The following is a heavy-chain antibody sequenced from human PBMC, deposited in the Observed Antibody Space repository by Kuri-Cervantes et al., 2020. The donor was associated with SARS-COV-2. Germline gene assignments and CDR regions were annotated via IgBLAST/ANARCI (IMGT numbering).Heavy chain of an antibody. D-gene: IGHD2-15*01. J-gene: IGHJ6*02. CDR2: ISSSSSYI. CDR1: GFTFSSYS. V-gene: IGHV3-21*01. CDR3: ARDVGYCSGGSCSDYYGMDV. Sequence: GESLKISCAASGFTFSSYSMNWARQAPGKGLEWVSSISSSSSYIYYADSVKGRFTISRDNAKNSLYLQMNSLRAEDTAVYYCARDVGYCSGGSCSDYYGMDVWGQGTTVTVSS.